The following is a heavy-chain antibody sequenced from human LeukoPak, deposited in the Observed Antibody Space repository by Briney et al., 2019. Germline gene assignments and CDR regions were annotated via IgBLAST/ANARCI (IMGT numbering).Heavy chain of an antibody. CDR2: ISGDGGST. CDR1: GFTFDDYA. V-gene: IGHV3-43*02. CDR3: AKDSSGYDY. Sequence: PGGSLRLSCAASGFTFDDYAMHWVRQAPGKGLEWVSLISGDGGSTYSADSVKGRFPISIDNSKNSLYVQMNSLRSEDTALYYCAKDSSGYDYWGQGTLVTVSS. D-gene: IGHD3-22*01. J-gene: IGHJ4*02.